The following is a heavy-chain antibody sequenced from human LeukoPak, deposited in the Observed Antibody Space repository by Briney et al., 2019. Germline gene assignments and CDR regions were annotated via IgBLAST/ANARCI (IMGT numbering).Heavy chain of an antibody. J-gene: IGHJ4*02. CDR1: GFTFSSYA. CDR3: AKDYSSYDILTGLFDY. V-gene: IGHV3-23*01. Sequence: GGSLRLSCAASGFTFSSYAMSWVRQAPGEGLEWVSAISGSGGSTYYADSVKGRFTISRDNSKNTLYLQMNSLRAEDTAVYYCAKDYSSYDILTGLFDYWGQGTLVTVSS. CDR2: ISGSGGST. D-gene: IGHD3-9*01.